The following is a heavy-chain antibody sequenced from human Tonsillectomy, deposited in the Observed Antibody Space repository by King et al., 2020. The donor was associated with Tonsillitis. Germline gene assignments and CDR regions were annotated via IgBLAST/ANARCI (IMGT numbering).Heavy chain of an antibody. CDR2: IDPSDSYT. Sequence: QLVQSGAEVKKPGESLRISCKGSGYSFTGYWISWVRQMPGQGLEWMGRIDPSDSYTNYGPSFQGHVTISTDKSISTAYLQCSSLKASDTAMYYCARHGSGDSAYSYYAMDVWGQGTTVTVSS. D-gene: IGHD2-15*01. CDR3: ARHGSGDSAYSYYAMDV. J-gene: IGHJ6*02. V-gene: IGHV5-10-1*03. CDR1: GYSFTGYW.